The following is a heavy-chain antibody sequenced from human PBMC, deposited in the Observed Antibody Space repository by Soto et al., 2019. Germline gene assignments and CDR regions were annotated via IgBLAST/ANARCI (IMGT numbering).Heavy chain of an antibody. V-gene: IGHV1-2*02. Sequence: GASVKVSCTASGYTFTGYYMHWVRQAPGQGLEWMGWINPNSGGTNYAQKFQGRVTMTRDTSISTAYMELSRLRSDDTAVYYCARDLAVAGTGWFDPWGQGTLVTVSS. CDR3: ARDLAVAGTGWFDP. J-gene: IGHJ5*02. CDR1: GYTFTGYY. CDR2: INPNSGGT. D-gene: IGHD6-19*01.